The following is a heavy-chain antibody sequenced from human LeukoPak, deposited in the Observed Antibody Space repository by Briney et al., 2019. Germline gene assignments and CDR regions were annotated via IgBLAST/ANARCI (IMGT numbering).Heavy chain of an antibody. D-gene: IGHD3-22*01. J-gene: IGHJ4*02. CDR1: GFTFSSYS. V-gene: IGHV3-21*01. Sequence: GGSLRLSCAASGFTFSSYSMNWVRQAPGKGLEWVSSISSSSSYIYYADSVKGRFTISRDNAKNSLYLQMNSLRAEDTAVYYCAKDRRDYDSSGYPNYFDYWGQGTLVTVSS. CDR3: AKDRRDYDSSGYPNYFDY. CDR2: ISSSSSYI.